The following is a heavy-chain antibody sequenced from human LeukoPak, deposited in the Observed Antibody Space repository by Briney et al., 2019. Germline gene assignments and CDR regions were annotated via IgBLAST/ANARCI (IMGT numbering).Heavy chain of an antibody. CDR1: GFTFSSYA. V-gene: IGHV3-23*01. CDR2: IINSGATT. D-gene: IGHD4-17*01. CDR3: AKDIHGDYGGLDY. J-gene: IGHJ4*02. Sequence: PGGSLRLSCAASGFTFSSYAMTWVRQAPGKGLEWVLTIINSGATTYYADSVKGRFTISRDNSKNTLDLQMNSLRAEDTAAYYCAKDIHGDYGGLDYWGQGTLVTVSS.